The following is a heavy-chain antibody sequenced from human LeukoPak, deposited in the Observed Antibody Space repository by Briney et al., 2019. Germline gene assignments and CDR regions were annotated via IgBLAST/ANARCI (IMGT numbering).Heavy chain of an antibody. J-gene: IGHJ4*02. CDR3: TRGDSSSWYLLYYDY. D-gene: IGHD6-13*01. V-gene: IGHV3-7*05. Sequence: QPGGSLRLSCAAAGFTFSSYWMSWVRQAPGKGLEWVANIKHDGSEKYYVDSVKGRFIISRDNAQNSLYLQMNSLRDEDTALYYCTRGDSSSWYLLYYDYWGQGTLVTVSS. CDR1: GFTFSSYW. CDR2: IKHDGSEK.